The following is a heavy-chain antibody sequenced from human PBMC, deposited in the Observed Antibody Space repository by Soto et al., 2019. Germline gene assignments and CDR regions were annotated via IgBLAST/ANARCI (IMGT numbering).Heavy chain of an antibody. V-gene: IGHV1-2*02. Sequence: ASVKVSCKASGYTFTGDYMHWVRQAPGQGLEWMGWINPNSGGTNYAQKFQGRVTMTRDTSISTAYMELSRLRSDDTAVYYCARGSGYGAYYYYGMDVWGQGTTVTVSS. CDR1: GYTFTGDY. CDR3: ARGSGYGAYYYYGMDV. D-gene: IGHD5-12*01. J-gene: IGHJ6*02. CDR2: INPNSGGT.